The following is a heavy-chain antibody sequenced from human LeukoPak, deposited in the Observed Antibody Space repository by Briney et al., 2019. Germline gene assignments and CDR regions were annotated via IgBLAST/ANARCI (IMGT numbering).Heavy chain of an antibody. V-gene: IGHV1-18*01. CDR1: GYTFTNYG. J-gene: IGHJ5*02. Sequence: GASVKVSCKASGYTFTNYGISWVRQAPGQGLEWMGWISAYNGNTNYAQKLQGRVTMTTDSSASTAYMELRSLRSDDTAVYYCASHIAVGEKWLRNWFDPWGQGTLVTVSS. D-gene: IGHD5-12*01. CDR3: ASHIAVGEKWLRNWFDP. CDR2: ISAYNGNT.